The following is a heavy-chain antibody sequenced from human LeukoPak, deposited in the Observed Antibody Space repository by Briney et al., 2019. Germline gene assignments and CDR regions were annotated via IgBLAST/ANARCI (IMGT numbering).Heavy chain of an antibody. CDR3: SRGQDGDY. CDR2: IYPGVSDT. Sequence: HGEPLKISCQASGYPFITNSSAWAGQLPGKGLEWMGFIYPGVSDTRHSPSFQGRVTISADKSISTACLQWSSLKASDTAMYYCSRGQDGDYWGEGTLVIVSS. J-gene: IGHJ4*02. CDR1: GYPFITNS. D-gene: IGHD6-6*01. V-gene: IGHV5-51*01.